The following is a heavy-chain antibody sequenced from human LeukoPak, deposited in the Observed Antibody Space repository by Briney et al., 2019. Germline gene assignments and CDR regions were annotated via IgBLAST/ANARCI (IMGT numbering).Heavy chain of an antibody. CDR2: IYYSGST. D-gene: IGHD3-16*01. CDR3: ARESGSYLWRSWLNP. Sequence: PSETLSLTCTVSGYSISSGYYWGWIRQSPGKGLEWIGSIYYSGSTYYNPSLKSRVTISIDTSKNQFSLKVISVTAADTAIYYCARESGSYLWRSWLNPWGQGTLVTVSS. V-gene: IGHV4-38-2*02. J-gene: IGHJ5*02. CDR1: GYSISSGYY.